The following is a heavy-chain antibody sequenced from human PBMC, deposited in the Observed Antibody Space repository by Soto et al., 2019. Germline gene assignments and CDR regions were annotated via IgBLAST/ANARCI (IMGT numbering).Heavy chain of an antibody. D-gene: IGHD3-22*01. Sequence: QVQLQESGPGLVKPSQTLSLTCTVSGGSISSGGYYWSWIRQHPGKGLEWIGYIYYSGSTYYNPSLTSRVTIAVDTSKYQFALKLSSVTAADRAGYYCAVSGYFFDYWGQGSLVTVSS. V-gene: IGHV4-31*03. CDR3: AVSGYFFDY. CDR1: GGSISSGGYY. CDR2: IYYSGST. J-gene: IGHJ4*02.